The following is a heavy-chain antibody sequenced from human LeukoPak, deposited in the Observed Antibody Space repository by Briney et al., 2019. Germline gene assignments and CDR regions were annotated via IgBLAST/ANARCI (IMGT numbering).Heavy chain of an antibody. Sequence: ASVKISCKASGYGFTSHYMHWVRQAPGQGLDWLGLINPSGSTTLYAQKFQGRITMTRDMSTTTDYMELSSLRSDDTAVYYCARDNSVGDVAWWFDPWGQGTLVIVSS. CDR3: ARDNSVGDVAWWFDP. D-gene: IGHD1-26*01. J-gene: IGHJ5*02. CDR2: INPSGSTT. V-gene: IGHV1-46*01. CDR1: GYGFTSHY.